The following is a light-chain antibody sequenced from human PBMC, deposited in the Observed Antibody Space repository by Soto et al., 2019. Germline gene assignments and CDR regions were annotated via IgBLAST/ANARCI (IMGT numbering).Light chain of an antibody. CDR1: QSVRNNF. CDR2: GAS. V-gene: IGKV3-20*01. J-gene: IGKJ4*01. CDR3: QQYGSSPLT. Sequence: EIVLTQSPGTLSLSPGEGATLSCRASQSVRNNFLAWYQQKHGQGPRLLIYGASSRATGTPDRFSGSGSGTDFTLTISRLEPEDFAVYYCQQYGSSPLTFGGGTNVEIK.